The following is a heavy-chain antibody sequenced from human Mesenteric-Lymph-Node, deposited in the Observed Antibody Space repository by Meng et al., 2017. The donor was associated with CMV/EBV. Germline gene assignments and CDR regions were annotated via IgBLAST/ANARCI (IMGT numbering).Heavy chain of an antibody. CDR3: ARHRIGVRYYYYGMDV. CDR1: GYSFTSYW. CDR2: IYPGDSDT. V-gene: IGHV5-51*01. Sequence: KVSCKASGYSFTSYWIGWVRQMPGKGLEWMGIIYPGDSDTRYSPSFQDQITISADKSISTAYLQWSSLEASDTAMYYCARHRIGVRYYYYGMDVWGQGTTVTVTS. D-gene: IGHD2-15*01. J-gene: IGHJ6*02.